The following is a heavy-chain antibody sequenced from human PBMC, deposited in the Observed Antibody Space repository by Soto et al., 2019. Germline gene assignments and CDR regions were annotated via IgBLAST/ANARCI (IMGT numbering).Heavy chain of an antibody. D-gene: IGHD2-2*01. CDR1: GGSISRGPYS. CDR2: IHYSEST. CDR3: ARVPDR. V-gene: IGHV4-39*07. Sequence: PSETLSLTCTVSGGSISRGPYSWGWIRQPPGEGLEWIGTIHYSESTHYNPSLKSRVTISVDTSKNQFSLKLSSVTAADTAVYYCARVPDRWGQGTLVTVSS. J-gene: IGHJ5*02.